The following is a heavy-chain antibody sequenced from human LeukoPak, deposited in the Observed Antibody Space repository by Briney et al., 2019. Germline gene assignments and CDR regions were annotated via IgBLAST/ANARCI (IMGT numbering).Heavy chain of an antibody. CDR1: GYSISSGYY. V-gene: IGHV4-38-2*02. CDR3: ARLAPMVRGAYRPDVFDY. J-gene: IGHJ4*02. Sequence: PSETLSLTCTVSGYSISSGYYWGWIRQPPGKGLEWIANIYHSGLIYYNPSLKSRVTISVDTSKNQFSLKLSSVTAADTAVYYCARLAPMVRGAYRPDVFDYWGQGTLVTVSS. D-gene: IGHD3-10*01. CDR2: IYHSGLI.